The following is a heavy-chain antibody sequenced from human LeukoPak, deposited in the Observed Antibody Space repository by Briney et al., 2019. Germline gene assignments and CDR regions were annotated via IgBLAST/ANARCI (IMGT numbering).Heavy chain of an antibody. J-gene: IGHJ5*02. D-gene: IGHD3-10*01. CDR2: ISSSGSTI. V-gene: IGHV3-48*03. CDR3: APSLWFGELLKFDP. Sequence: GGSLRLSCAASGFTFSSYEMNWVRQAPGKGLEWVSYISSSGSTIYYADSVKGRFTISRDNAKNSLYLQMNSLRAEDTAVYYCAPSLWFGELLKFDPWGQGTLVTVSS. CDR1: GFTFSSYE.